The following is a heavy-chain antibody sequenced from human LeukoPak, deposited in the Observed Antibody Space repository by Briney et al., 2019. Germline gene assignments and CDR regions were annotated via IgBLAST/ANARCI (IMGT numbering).Heavy chain of an antibody. J-gene: IGHJ4*02. V-gene: IGHV3-20*04. D-gene: IGHD5-12*01. CDR1: GFTFDDYG. CDR3: AKTAPKRLALRFDY. Sequence: GGSLRLSCAASGFTFDDYGMSWVRQAPGKGLERVSGINWNGGSTGYADSVKGRFTISRDNAKNSLYLQMNSLRAEDTALYYCAKTAPKRLALRFDYWGQGTLVTVSS. CDR2: INWNGGST.